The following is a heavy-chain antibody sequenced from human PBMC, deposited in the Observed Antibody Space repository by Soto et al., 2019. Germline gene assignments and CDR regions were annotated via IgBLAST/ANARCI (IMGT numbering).Heavy chain of an antibody. CDR1: CGSFIGYY. CDR3: ARSGWELEPHFDP. D-gene: IGHD1-1*01. J-gene: IGHJ5*02. V-gene: IGHV4-34*01. Sequence: SETLSLTCAFYCGSFIGYYWSWIRQPPGKGLEWIGEINHSGSTNYNPSLKSRVTISVDTSKNQFSLKLSSVTAADTAVYYCARSGWELEPHFDPWGQGTLVTVSS. CDR2: INHSGST.